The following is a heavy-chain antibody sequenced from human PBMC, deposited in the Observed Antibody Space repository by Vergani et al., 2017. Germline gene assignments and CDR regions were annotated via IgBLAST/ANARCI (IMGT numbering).Heavy chain of an antibody. CDR2: IIPIFGTA. J-gene: IGHJ6*02. D-gene: IGHD1-26*01. V-gene: IGHV1-69*13. CDR3: ARGFDEWVKDAPNGRCYYCDMDV. CDR1: GGTFSSYA. Sequence: QVQLVQSGAEVKKPGSSVKVSCKASGGTFSSYAISWVRQAPGRGLEWMGGIIPIFGTANYAQKFQGRVTIPADESTSTAYMELSSLRSEDTAVDYCARGFDEWVKDAPNGRCYYCDMDVWGRGP.